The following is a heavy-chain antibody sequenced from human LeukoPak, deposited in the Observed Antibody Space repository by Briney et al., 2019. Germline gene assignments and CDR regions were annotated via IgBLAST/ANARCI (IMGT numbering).Heavy chain of an antibody. CDR3: ARAPYGITFGPGDY. Sequence: PGGSLRLSCAASGFTFSSYSMSWVRQAPGKGLEWVSSISSSSSYIYYADSVKGRFTISRDNAKNSLYLQMNSLRAEDTAVYYCARAPYGITFGPGDYWGQGTLVTVSS. CDR1: GFTFSSYS. D-gene: IGHD3-16*01. V-gene: IGHV3-21*01. J-gene: IGHJ4*02. CDR2: ISSSSSYI.